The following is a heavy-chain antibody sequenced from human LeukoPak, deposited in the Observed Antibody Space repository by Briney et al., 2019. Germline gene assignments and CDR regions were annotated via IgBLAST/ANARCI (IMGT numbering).Heavy chain of an antibody. CDR3: ARAGQQWPPLRGTSLDY. J-gene: IGHJ4*02. CDR1: GGSFSGYY. CDR2: INHSGST. V-gene: IGHV4-34*01. D-gene: IGHD6-19*01. Sequence: SETLSLTCAVYGGSFSGYYWSWIRQPPGKGLEWIGEINHSGSTDYNPSLKSRVTISVDTSKNQFSLKLSSVTAADTAVYYCARAGQQWPPLRGTSLDYWGQGTLVTVSS.